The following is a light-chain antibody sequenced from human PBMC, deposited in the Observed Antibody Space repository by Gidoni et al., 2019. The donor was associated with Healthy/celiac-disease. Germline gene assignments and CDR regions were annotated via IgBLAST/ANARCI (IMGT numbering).Light chain of an antibody. J-gene: IGKJ1*01. V-gene: IGKV1-5*03. CDR3: QQYNSSPWT. CDR1: QSISSW. CDR2: KAS. Sequence: DIQMTQSPSTLSASVGDRVTITCRASQSISSWLAWYQQKPGKAPKLLIYKASSLESGVPSRFSGSGSGIEFTLTISSLQPDDFATYYCQQYNSSPWTFXXXTKVEIK.